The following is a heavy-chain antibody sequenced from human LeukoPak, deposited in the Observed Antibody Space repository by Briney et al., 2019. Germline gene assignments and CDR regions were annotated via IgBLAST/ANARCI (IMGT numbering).Heavy chain of an antibody. CDR1: GGSISSGGYY. CDR3: ARRPTTVVTQYYFDY. V-gene: IGHV4-31*03. Sequence: PSQTLSLTCTVSGGSISSGGYYWNWIRQHPGKGLEWIGYIYYSGSTYYNPSLKSRVTISVDTSKNQFSLKLSSVTAADTAVYYCARRPTTVVTQYYFDYWGQGTLVTVSS. CDR2: IYYSGST. J-gene: IGHJ4*02. D-gene: IGHD4-23*01.